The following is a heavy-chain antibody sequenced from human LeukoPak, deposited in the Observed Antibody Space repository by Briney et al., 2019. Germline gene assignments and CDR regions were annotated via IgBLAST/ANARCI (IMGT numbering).Heavy chain of an antibody. Sequence: ASVKVSCKASGYTFTSYYMHWVRQAPGQGLEWMGIINPSGGSTSYAQKFQGRVTMTRDMSTSTVYMELSSLRSEDTAVYYCARGRYSSGWYSSRGNWFDPWGQGTLVTVSS. CDR1: GYTFTSYY. V-gene: IGHV1-46*01. D-gene: IGHD6-19*01. CDR2: INPSGGST. J-gene: IGHJ5*02. CDR3: ARGRYSSGWYSSRGNWFDP.